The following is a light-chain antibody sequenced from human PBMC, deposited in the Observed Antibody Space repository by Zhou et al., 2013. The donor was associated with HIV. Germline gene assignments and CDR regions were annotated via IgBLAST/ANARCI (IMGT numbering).Light chain of an antibody. J-gene: IGKJ2*01. CDR1: QSLLHSNGYNY. CDR3: MQALQTPYT. CDR2: LGS. Sequence: DIVMTQSPLSLPVTPGEPASISCRSSQSLLHSNGYNYLDWYLQKPGQSPQLLIYLGSNRASGVPDRFSGSGSDTDFTLKISRVEAEDVAVYYCMQALQTPYTFGQGTKLEIK. V-gene: IGKV2-28*01.